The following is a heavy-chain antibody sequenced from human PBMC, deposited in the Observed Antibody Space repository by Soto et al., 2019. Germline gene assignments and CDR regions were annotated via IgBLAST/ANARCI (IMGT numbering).Heavy chain of an antibody. CDR1: GGSISSDY. D-gene: IGHD1-26*01. J-gene: IGHJ4*02. V-gene: IGHV4-59*01. Sequence: SETLSLTCTVSGGSISSDYWSWIRQPPGKGLEWIGYIYYSGSTNYNPSLKSRVTISVDTSKDQFSLKLSSVTAADTAVYYCARARWDFDYWGQGTLVT. CDR3: ARARWDFDY. CDR2: IYYSGST.